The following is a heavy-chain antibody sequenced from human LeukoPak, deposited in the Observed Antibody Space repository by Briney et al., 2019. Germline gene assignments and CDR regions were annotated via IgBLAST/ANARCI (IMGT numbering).Heavy chain of an antibody. CDR1: GYTFTGYY. V-gene: IGHV1-2*02. J-gene: IGHJ4*02. CDR3: ARDCSSTSSYRDY. Sequence: GASVKVSCKASGYTFTGYYMHWVRQAPGQGLEWMGWINPNSGGTNYAQKFQGRVTMTRDTSISTAYMELSRLRSDDTAVYYCARDCSSTSSYRDYWGQGTLVTVSS. D-gene: IGHD2-2*02. CDR2: INPNSGGT.